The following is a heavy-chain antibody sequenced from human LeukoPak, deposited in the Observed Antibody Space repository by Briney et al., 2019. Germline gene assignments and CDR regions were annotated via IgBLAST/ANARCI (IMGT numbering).Heavy chain of an antibody. CDR3: ARWYSSGWRAFDY. Sequence: SETLSLTCTVSGGSISSYYWSWLRQPPGKGLEWIGYIYYSGSTNYNPSLKSRVTISVDTSKNQFSLKLSSVTAADTAVYYCARWYSSGWRAFDYWGQGTLVTVSS. CDR2: IYYSGST. V-gene: IGHV4-59*08. J-gene: IGHJ4*02. D-gene: IGHD6-19*01. CDR1: GGSISSYY.